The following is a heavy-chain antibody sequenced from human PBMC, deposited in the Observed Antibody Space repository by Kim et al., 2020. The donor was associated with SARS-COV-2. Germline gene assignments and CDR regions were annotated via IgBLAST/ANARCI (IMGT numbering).Heavy chain of an antibody. Sequence: GGSLRLSCAASGFTFSSYGMHWVRQAPGKGLEWVAVIWYDGSNKYYADSVKGRFTISRDNSKNTLYLQMNSLRAEDTAVYYCAKGAGEPRQFGDYFDYWGQGTLVTVSS. CDR2: IWYDGSNK. CDR1: GFTFSSYG. CDR3: AKGAGEPRQFGDYFDY. V-gene: IGHV3-33*06. J-gene: IGHJ4*02. D-gene: IGHD3-10*01.